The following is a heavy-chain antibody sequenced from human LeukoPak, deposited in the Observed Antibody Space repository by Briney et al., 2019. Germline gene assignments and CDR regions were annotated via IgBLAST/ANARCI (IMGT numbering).Heavy chain of an antibody. CDR2: ISSSSSYI. D-gene: IGHD6-13*01. V-gene: IGHV3-21*01. Sequence: GGSLRLSCAASGFTFSSHSMNWVRQAPGKGLEWVSSISSSSSYIYYADSVKGRFTISRDNAKNSLYLQMNSLRAEDTAVYYCARDPGIAAAGTNNWFDPWGQGTLVTVSS. CDR1: GFTFSSHS. CDR3: ARDPGIAAAGTNNWFDP. J-gene: IGHJ5*02.